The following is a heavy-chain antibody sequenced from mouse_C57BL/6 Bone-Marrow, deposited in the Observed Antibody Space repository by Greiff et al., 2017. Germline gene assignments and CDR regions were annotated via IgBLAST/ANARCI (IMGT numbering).Heavy chain of an antibody. J-gene: IGHJ2*01. CDR1: GYAFSSSW. CDR2: IYPGDGDT. CDR3: ARDSSGYVGY. Sequence: VQLQQSGPELVKPGASVKISCKASGYAFSSSWMNWVKQRPGKGLEWIGRIYPGDGDTNYNGKFKGKATLTADKSSSTAYMQLSSLTSEDSAVYFCARDSSGYVGYWSQGTTLTVSS. V-gene: IGHV1-82*01. D-gene: IGHD3-2*02.